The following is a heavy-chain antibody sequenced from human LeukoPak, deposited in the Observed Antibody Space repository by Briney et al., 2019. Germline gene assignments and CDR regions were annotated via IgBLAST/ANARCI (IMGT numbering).Heavy chain of an antibody. Sequence: GGSLRLSCVASGFTFRGYGMHWVRQAPGKGLEWLSLLWYDGSNEYYADSVKGRFTISRDNSKNTLYLQMNCLRAEDTAVYFCAKGMTTGPRSVYHYMDVWGKGTTVTVSS. V-gene: IGHV3-33*06. CDR2: LWYDGSNE. J-gene: IGHJ6*03. CDR3: AKGMTTGPRSVYHYMDV. CDR1: GFTFRGYG. D-gene: IGHD4-17*01.